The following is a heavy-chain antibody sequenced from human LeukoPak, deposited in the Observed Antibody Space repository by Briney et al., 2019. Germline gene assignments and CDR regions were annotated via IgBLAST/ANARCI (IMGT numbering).Heavy chain of an antibody. CDR2: INPNSGGT. J-gene: IGHJ4*02. Sequence: ASVKVSCKASGYTFTGYYMHWVRRAPGQGLEWMGWINPNSGGTNYAQKFQGWVTMTRDTSISTAYMELSRLRSDDTAVYYCARGHCGGDCYLDYWGQGTLVTVSS. CDR1: GYTFTGYY. D-gene: IGHD2-21*02. CDR3: ARGHCGGDCYLDY. V-gene: IGHV1-2*04.